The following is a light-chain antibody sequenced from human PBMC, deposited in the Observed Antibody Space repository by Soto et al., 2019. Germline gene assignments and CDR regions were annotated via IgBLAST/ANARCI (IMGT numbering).Light chain of an antibody. J-gene: IGKJ1*01. CDR2: DAS. CDR1: QSVSSY. CDR3: QQRSNWPVT. Sequence: EIVLTQSPATLSLSPGERATISCRASQSVSSYLAWYQQTPGQAPRLLIYDASSRATGIPARFSGSGSGTDFTLTISSLEPEDFAVYYCQQRSNWPVTFGQGTKVEIK. V-gene: IGKV3-11*01.